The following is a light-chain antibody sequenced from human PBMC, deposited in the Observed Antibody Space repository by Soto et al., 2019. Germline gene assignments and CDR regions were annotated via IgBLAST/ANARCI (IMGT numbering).Light chain of an antibody. CDR1: SSDVGGYNY. CDR2: EVS. Sequence: QSVLTQPASVSGSPGQSITISCTGTSSDVGGYNYVSWYQQHPGKAPKLMIYEVSNRPSGVSNRFSGSKSGNTASLTISGLQAEDESDYYCSSYTSGSTYVFGTGTKFTAL. V-gene: IGLV2-14*01. J-gene: IGLJ1*01. CDR3: SSYTSGSTYV.